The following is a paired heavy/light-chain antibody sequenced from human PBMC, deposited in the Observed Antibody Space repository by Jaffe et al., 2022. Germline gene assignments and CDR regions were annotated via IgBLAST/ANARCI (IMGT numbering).Light chain of an antibody. CDR2: EVN. CDR1: SSDVGAYNS. Sequence: QSALTQPPSASGSRGQSVAISCTGTSSDVGAYNSVSWYQQHPGKAPKLMIYEVNKRPSGVPDRFSGSKSGNTASLTVSGLHTEDEADYYCSSFAGTNNLLFGGGTKLTVL. V-gene: IGLV2-8*01. J-gene: IGLJ2*01. CDR3: SSFAGTNNLL.
Heavy chain of an antibody. CDR2: MDSKGGNP. V-gene: IGHV7-4-1*02. CDR3: AKEGYGDSNAFDI. J-gene: IGHJ3*02. CDR1: GCTFTSCA. Sequence: QVQLMQSGSELKKPGASVKLSCKASGCTFTSCALNWLRQAPGHGLEWMGWMDSKGGNPAYAQGFTGRFVFSLDTSVSTAYLQISGLKAEDTAIYYCAKEGYGDSNAFDIWGQGTMLTVSS. D-gene: IGHD4-17*01.